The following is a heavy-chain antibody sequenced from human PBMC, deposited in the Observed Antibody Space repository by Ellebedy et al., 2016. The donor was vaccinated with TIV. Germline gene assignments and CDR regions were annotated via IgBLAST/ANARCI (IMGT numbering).Heavy chain of an antibody. D-gene: IGHD4-17*01. V-gene: IGHV4-31*03. Sequence: SETLSLTCTVSGASIDSGGYYWSWIRHHPDKGLEWIGYIYYSGRTDYNPSLKGRVTMSIDTSKTQFSLKLTSVTAADTAVYYCARDGNDYGIDAFDIWGHGTTVTVS. J-gene: IGHJ3*02. CDR2: IYYSGRT. CDR1: GASIDSGGYY. CDR3: ARDGNDYGIDAFDI.